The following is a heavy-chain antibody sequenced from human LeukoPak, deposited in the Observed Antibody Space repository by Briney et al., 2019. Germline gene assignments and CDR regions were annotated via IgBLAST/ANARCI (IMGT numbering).Heavy chain of an antibody. CDR2: IYTGGST. CDR3: ARDGDGSDYYYYYYGMDV. D-gene: IGHD3-10*01. J-gene: IGHJ6*02. V-gene: IGHV3-53*01. Sequence: GGSLRLSCAASGFTFTNSWMSWVRQAPGKGLECVSVIYTGGSTYYADSVKGRFTISRDNSKGTLYLQMNSLRAEDTAVYYCARDGDGSDYYYYYYGMDVWGQGTTVTVSS. CDR1: GFTFTNSW.